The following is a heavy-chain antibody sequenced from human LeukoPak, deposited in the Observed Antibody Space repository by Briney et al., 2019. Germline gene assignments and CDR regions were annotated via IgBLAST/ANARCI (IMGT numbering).Heavy chain of an antibody. CDR1: GFTFSSYA. J-gene: IGHJ4*02. CDR3: ARRGDGGRSFDF. CDR2: ISGSGGTT. D-gene: IGHD4-23*01. V-gene: IGHV3-23*01. Sequence: GGSLRLSCAASGFTFSSYAMSWVRQAPGKGLEWVSGISGSGGTTTYADSVKGRFTISRDDSKNTLYLQMNSLRAEDTAVYYCARRGDGGRSFDFWGQGTLVTVSS.